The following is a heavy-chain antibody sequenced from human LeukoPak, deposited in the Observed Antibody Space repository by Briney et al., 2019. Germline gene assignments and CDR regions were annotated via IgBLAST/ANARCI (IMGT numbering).Heavy chain of an antibody. J-gene: IGHJ4*02. V-gene: IGHV4-39*01. D-gene: IGHD1-26*01. Sequence: PSXTLSLTCTVSGGSISSSSYYWGWIRQPPGKGLEWIGSIYYSGSTYYNPSLKSRFTISVHTSKNQFSLKLSSVTAADTAVYYCARLSQGAWELLPYFDYWGQGTLVTVSS. CDR3: ARLSQGAWELLPYFDY. CDR1: GGSISSSSYY. CDR2: IYYSGST.